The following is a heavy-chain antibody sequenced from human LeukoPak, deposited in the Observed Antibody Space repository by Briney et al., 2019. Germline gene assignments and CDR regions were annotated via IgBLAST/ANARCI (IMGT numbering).Heavy chain of an antibody. Sequence: PGGSLRLSCAASGFTFSSYWMSWVRQAPGKGLEWVANIKQDGGEKYYVDSVKGRFTISRDNAKNSLYLQMNSLRAEDTAVYYCARLALRKVVVIGDYFDYWGQGTLVTVSS. J-gene: IGHJ4*02. D-gene: IGHD3-22*01. CDR1: GFTFSSYW. V-gene: IGHV3-7*01. CDR2: IKQDGGEK. CDR3: ARLALRKVVVIGDYFDY.